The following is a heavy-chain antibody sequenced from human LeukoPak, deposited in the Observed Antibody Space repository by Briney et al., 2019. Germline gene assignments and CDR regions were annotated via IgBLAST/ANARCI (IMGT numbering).Heavy chain of an antibody. CDR3: AKSSGPGGYYYYGMDV. Sequence: GGSLRLSCAASEFTFNTYAVSWVRQAPGKGLEWVSAISGDGGITYYADSVRGRFTISRDNSKRTLYLQMNSLRAEDTAVYYCAKSSGPGGYYYYGMDVWGQGTTVTVSS. CDR1: EFTFNTYA. CDR2: ISGDGGIT. V-gene: IGHV3-23*01. J-gene: IGHJ6*02. D-gene: IGHD3-22*01.